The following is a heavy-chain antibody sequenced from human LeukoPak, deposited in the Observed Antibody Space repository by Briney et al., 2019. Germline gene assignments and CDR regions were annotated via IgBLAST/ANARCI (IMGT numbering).Heavy chain of an antibody. CDR2: IKQDGSEK. CDR1: VYTFSSYW. CDR3: ARDFSPTVTTSPFDY. D-gene: IGHD4-11*01. J-gene: IGHJ4*02. V-gene: IGHV3-7*01. Sequence: HPGASLRLSWAASVYTFSSYWMSWVREAPWKGLEWVVNIKQDGSEKYYVDSVKGRFTISRDNAKNSLYLQMNSLRAEDTAVYYCARDFSPTVTTSPFDYWGQGTLVTVSS.